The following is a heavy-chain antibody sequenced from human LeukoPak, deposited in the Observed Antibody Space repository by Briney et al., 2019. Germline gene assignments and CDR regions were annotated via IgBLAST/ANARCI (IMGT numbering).Heavy chain of an antibody. Sequence: GGSLTLSCAASGFTFSSYAMSLVRQAPGKGLEWVSGSSGSAINTYYADSVKGRFTISRDNSQNTLYLQMSSPRADDSAVYYCAKADGSGTYYTRPSDYWGQGTLVTVSS. CDR3: AKADGSGTYYTRPSDY. V-gene: IGHV3-23*01. CDR2: SSGSAINT. CDR1: GFTFSSYA. J-gene: IGHJ4*02. D-gene: IGHD3-10*01.